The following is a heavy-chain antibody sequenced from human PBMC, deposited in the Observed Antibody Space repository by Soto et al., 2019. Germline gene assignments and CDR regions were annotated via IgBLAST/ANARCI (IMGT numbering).Heavy chain of an antibody. J-gene: IGHJ4*02. D-gene: IGHD2-15*01. CDR2: ISYDGSNK. Sequence: PGGSLRLSCAASGFTFSSYSMHWVRQAPGKGLEWVAVISYDGSNKYYADSVKGRFTISRDNSKNTLYLQMASLRVEDTAVYYGASGGTPMVFWDYWRQGSPVTVSS. V-gene: IGHV3-30-3*01. CDR3: ASGGTPMVFWDY. CDR1: GFTFSSYS.